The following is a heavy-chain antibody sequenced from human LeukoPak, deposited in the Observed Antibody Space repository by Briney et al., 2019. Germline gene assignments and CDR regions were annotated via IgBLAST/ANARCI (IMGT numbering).Heavy chain of an antibody. V-gene: IGHV4-39*01. D-gene: IGHD3-3*01. Sequence: PSETLSLTCTVSGGSISSSTYYWGWIRQSPGKGLEWIGSIYYSGTTYYSPSVKSRVTISVDTSKNQFSLKLSSVTAADTAVYYCARLSVWSGYYLDWGQGTLVTVSS. J-gene: IGHJ4*02. CDR1: GGSISSSTYY. CDR2: IYYSGTT. CDR3: ARLSVWSGYYLD.